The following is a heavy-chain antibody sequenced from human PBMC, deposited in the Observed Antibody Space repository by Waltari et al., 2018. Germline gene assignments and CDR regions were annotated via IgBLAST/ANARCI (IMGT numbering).Heavy chain of an antibody. J-gene: IGHJ4*02. CDR3: ARGIWQQLAHFDS. V-gene: IGHV4-39*01. CDR2: IYFTGST. Sequence: QLHLQLSGPGLVKPSETLSITCAVSGTSVTTTNYFWGWIRQPPGKGLEWIGRIYFTGSTNYNPSLKSRGTISIDTSTNQFSLILRSVTAADTAVYYCARGIWQQLAHFDSWGQGTLVTVSS. D-gene: IGHD6-13*01. CDR1: GTSVTTTNYF.